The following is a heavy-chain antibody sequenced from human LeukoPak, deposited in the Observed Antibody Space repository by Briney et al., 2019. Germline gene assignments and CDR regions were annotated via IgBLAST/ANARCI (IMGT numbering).Heavy chain of an antibody. V-gene: IGHV1-18*01. J-gene: IGHJ4*02. CDR1: GYTFTSYG. Sequence: GASVKVSCKASGYTFTSYGISWVRQAPGQGLEWMGWISAYNGNTNYAQKLQGRVTMTTDTSTSTAYMELGSLRSDDTAGYYCASSPYYDYVWGSYRFDYWGQGTLVTVSS. CDR2: ISAYNGNT. CDR3: ASSPYYDYVWGSYRFDY. D-gene: IGHD3-16*02.